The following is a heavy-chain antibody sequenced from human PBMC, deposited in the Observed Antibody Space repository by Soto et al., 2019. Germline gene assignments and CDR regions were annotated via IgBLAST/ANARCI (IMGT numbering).Heavy chain of an antibody. CDR3: AREKDGSNRDYYSYYGMDV. D-gene: IGHD3-10*01. V-gene: IGHV1-69*01. J-gene: IGHJ6*02. Sequence: QVQLVQSGAEVKKPGSSVKVSCKASGGTFSSYAISWVRQAPGQGLGWMGGSIPIFGTENYAQKFQGRVSIPADASTSTASMELSSLSSGDTAVNYCAREKDGSNRDYYSYYGMDVWGQGTTVTVSS. CDR1: GGTFSSYA. CDR2: SIPIFGTE.